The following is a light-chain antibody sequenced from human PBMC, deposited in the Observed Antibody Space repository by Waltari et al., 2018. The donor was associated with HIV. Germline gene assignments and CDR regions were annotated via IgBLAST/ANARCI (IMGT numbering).Light chain of an antibody. Sequence: QSALTQPPSASGSLGQSVTIPCTGSSRDVGRYDYVSWYQQPPGKAPKLLIFEVNKRPSGVPDRFSGSKSGNTASLTVSGLQAEDEAEYSCSSYAGINPVIFGGGTTLTVL. CDR3: SSYAGINPVI. CDR2: EVN. J-gene: IGLJ2*01. CDR1: SRDVGRYDY. V-gene: IGLV2-8*01.